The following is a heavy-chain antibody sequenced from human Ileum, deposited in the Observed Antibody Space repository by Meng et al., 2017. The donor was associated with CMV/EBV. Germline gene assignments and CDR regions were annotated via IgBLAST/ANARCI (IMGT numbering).Heavy chain of an antibody. CDR3: AYRRGGGSGWNWFGP. CDR1: GFSFTTIVG. CDR2: IYWDDDK. D-gene: IGHD6-19*01. Sequence: IPFKESGPTLVKPNQAVALTFTLYGFSFTTIVGVGWIRRPPGKALEWLEMIYWDDDKDSSLSLKSRLTILKDNSKNQVVLIMTDMDPADTATYYCAYRRGGGSGWNWFGPWGQGLLVTVSS. J-gene: IGHJ5*02. V-gene: IGHV2-5*02.